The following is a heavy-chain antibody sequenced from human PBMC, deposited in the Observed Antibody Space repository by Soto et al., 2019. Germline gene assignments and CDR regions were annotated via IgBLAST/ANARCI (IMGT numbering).Heavy chain of an antibody. CDR3: ARVVRITMVRGVIGWFEP. CDR2: TYYRPKWYN. D-gene: IGHD3-10*01. J-gene: IGHJ5*02. CDR1: GDSVSSNSAA. V-gene: IGHV6-1*01. Sequence: PSQTLSLTCAISGDSVSSNSAAWNWIRQSPSRGLEWLGRTYYRPKWYNDYAVSVKSRITINPDTSKNQFSLQLNSVTPEDTAVYYCARVVRITMVRGVIGWFEPWGQGTLVTVSS.